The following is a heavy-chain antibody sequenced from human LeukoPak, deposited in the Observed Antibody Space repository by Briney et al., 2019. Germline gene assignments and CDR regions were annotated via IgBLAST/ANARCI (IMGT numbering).Heavy chain of an antibody. D-gene: IGHD3-22*01. V-gene: IGHV3-23*01. J-gene: IGHJ4*02. Sequence: PGGSLRLSCAASGFTFSSYAMSWVRQAPGKGLEWVSAISGSGGSTYYADSVKGRFTISRDNSKNTLYLQMNSLRAEDTAVYYCAKDREDYYDSSGYYYGGDYWGQGTLVTVSS. CDR1: GFTFSSYA. CDR3: AKDREDYYDSSGYYYGGDY. CDR2: ISGSGGST.